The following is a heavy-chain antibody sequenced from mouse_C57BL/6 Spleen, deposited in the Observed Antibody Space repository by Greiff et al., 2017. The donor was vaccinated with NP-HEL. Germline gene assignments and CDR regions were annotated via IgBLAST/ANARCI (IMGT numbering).Heavy chain of an antibody. D-gene: IGHD1-1*01. CDR1: GYTFTDYN. J-gene: IGHJ4*01. V-gene: IGHV1-18*01. Sequence: EVQLQQSGPELVKPGASVKIPCKASGYTFTDYNMDWVKQSHGKSLEWIGDINPNNGGTIYNQKFKGKATLTVDKSSSTAYMELRSLTSEDTAVYYCARGPLNYYGSSYGAMDYWGQGTSVTVSS. CDR3: ARGPLNYYGSSYGAMDY. CDR2: INPNNGGT.